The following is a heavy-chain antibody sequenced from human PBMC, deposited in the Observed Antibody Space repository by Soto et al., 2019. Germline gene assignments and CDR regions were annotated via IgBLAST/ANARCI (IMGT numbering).Heavy chain of an antibody. J-gene: IGHJ4*02. CDR2: ITNTGGDT. V-gene: IGHV3-23*01. CDR3: ARASGESYPGSRVFDS. CDR1: GFTFSSNA. Sequence: PGGSLRLSCAASGFTFSSNAMSWVRQAPGKGLEWVSVITNTGGDTVYADSVKGRFTMSRDNSKNILYLQMNNLRAEDTAIYYCARASGESYPGSRVFDSWGQGTRVTVSS. D-gene: IGHD3-10*01.